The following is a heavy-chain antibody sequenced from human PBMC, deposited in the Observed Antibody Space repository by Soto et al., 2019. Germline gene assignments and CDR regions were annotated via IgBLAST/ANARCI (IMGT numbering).Heavy chain of an antibody. V-gene: IGHV1-24*01. CDR1: GYTLTELS. CDR3: ATEGSSGYSYGFYGMDV. J-gene: IGHJ6*02. Sequence: ASVKVSCKVSGYTLTELSMHWVRQAPGKGLEWMGGFDPEDGETIYAQKFQGRVTMTEDTSTDTAYMKLSSLRSEDTAVYYCATEGSSGYSYGFYGMDVWGQGTTVTVSS. D-gene: IGHD5-18*01. CDR2: FDPEDGET.